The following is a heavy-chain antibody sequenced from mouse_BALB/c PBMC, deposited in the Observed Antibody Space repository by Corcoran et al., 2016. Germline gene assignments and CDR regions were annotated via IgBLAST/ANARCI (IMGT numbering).Heavy chain of an antibody. D-gene: IGHD2-2*01. CDR2: ISCYNRAT. V-gene: IGHV1S34*01. J-gene: IGHJ4*01. CDR3: ARGGGYDVYYAMDS. Sequence: LVKTGASVKISCKASGYSFTGYYMHWVKQSHGKSLEWIGYISCYNRATSYNQKFKGKATFTVDTSSSTAYMQFNSLTSEDSAFYYCARGGGYDVYYAMDSWGKGTSVTVSS. CDR1: GYSFTGYY.